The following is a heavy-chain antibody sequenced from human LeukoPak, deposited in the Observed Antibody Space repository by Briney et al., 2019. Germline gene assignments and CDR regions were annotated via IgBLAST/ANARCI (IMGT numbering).Heavy chain of an antibody. CDR1: GGSIGSGDYY. Sequence: SETLSLTCTVSGGSIGSGDYYWSWIRQPPGKGLEWIGYIYYSGSTYYIPSLSSRLTISIDTSKSQFSLRLSSVTAADTAVYYCAGLLMVRGVKVAIDVWGQGTTVTVSS. CDR2: IYYSGST. J-gene: IGHJ6*02. V-gene: IGHV4-30-4*01. D-gene: IGHD3-10*01. CDR3: AGLLMVRGVKVAIDV.